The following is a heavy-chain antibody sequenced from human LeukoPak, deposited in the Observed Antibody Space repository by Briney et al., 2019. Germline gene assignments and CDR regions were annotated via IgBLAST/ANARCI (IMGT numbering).Heavy chain of an antibody. CDR3: ARDSGSQNAFDI. Sequence: SETLSLTCTVSGGSISSGGYYWSWIRQPPGKGLEWIGYIYHSGSTYYNPSLKSRVTISVDRSKNQFSLKLSSVTAADTAVYYCARDSGSQNAFDIWGQGTMVTVSS. J-gene: IGHJ3*02. V-gene: IGHV4-30-2*01. D-gene: IGHD1-26*01. CDR1: GGSISSGGYY. CDR2: IYHSGST.